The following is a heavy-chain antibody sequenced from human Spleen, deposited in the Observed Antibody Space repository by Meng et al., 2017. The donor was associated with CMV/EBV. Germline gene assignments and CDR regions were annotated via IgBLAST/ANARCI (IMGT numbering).Heavy chain of an antibody. CDR1: GYTFTAYN. V-gene: IGHV1-2*02. CDR3: ARYCGGDCEYDAFDI. J-gene: IGHJ3*02. Sequence: SGYTFTAYNIHWMRQTPGQGLEWMGRINANSGRTKYAQKFQGRVSMTRDTSVGTAYMELSSLRSDDTAVYFCARYCGGDCEYDAFDIWGQGTMVTVSS. CDR2: INANSGRT. D-gene: IGHD2-21*01.